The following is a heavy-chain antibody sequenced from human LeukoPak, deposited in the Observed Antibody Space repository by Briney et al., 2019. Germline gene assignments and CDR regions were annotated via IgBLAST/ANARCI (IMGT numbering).Heavy chain of an antibody. CDR3: ASLGSGRFFDL. CDR1: GGSIRSYH. CDR2: IYTSGNT. D-gene: IGHD3-16*01. V-gene: IGHV4-4*07. J-gene: IGHJ2*01. Sequence: SETLSLTCTVSGGSIRSYHWSWIRQPAGKGLEWVGLIYTSGNTKYNSSLKSRVSMSVDTSKNQFSLKLRSVTAADTAVYFCASLGSGRFFDLWGRGTLVTISS.